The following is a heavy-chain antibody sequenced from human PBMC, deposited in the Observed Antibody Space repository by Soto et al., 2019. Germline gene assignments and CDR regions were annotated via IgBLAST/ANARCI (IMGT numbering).Heavy chain of an antibody. Sequence: VQLVESGGGVVQPGRSLRLSCAASGFTFSSYGMHWVRQAPGKGLEWVAVIWYDGSNKYYADSVKGRFTISRDNSKNTLYLQMNSLIAEDTAVYYCARDREMADYWGQGTLVTVSS. J-gene: IGHJ4*02. CDR2: IWYDGSNK. D-gene: IGHD1-26*01. V-gene: IGHV3-33*01. CDR1: GFTFSSYG. CDR3: ARDREMADY.